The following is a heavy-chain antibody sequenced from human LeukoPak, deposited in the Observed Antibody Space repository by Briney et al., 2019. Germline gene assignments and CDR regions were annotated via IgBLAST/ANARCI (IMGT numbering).Heavy chain of an antibody. CDR2: ISGSGNTA. D-gene: IGHD3-9*01. V-gene: IGHV3-23*01. J-gene: IGHJ4*02. Sequence: GGSLRLSCVASGFTFSSYAMSWVRQAPGKGLEWVAAISGSGNTAYYADSMKDRFTVSRDNSKNTLSLQMNSPRVDDTAVYFCAREGGRTSYDTLTGYYSSTGLDSWGPGTLVTVSS. CDR1: GFTFSSYA. CDR3: AREGGRTSYDTLTGYYSSTGLDS.